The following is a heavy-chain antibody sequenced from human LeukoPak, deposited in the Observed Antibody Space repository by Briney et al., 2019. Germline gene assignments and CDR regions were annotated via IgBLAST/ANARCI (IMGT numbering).Heavy chain of an antibody. CDR1: GGSFSSTTYY. CDR3: ARQYYDSSGYYPWYFDY. V-gene: IGHV4-39*01. J-gene: IGHJ4*01. CDR2: VYYSGST. D-gene: IGHD3-22*01. Sequence: SETLSLTCTVSGGSFSSTTYYWGWIRPPPGKGLEWIGSVYYSGSTYYNQSLKSRVTISVDTSKNQFSLKLTSVTAADTAVYYCARQYYDSSGYYPWYFDYWGQGTLVTVSS.